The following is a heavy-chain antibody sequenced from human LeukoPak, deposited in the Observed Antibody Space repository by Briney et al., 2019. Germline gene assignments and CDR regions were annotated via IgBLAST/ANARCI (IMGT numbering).Heavy chain of an antibody. Sequence: GGSLRLSCAASGFTFSSYWMSWVRQAPGKGLEWVANIKQDGSEKYYVDSVKGRFTISRDNAKNSLYLQMNSLRAEDTAVYYCARGGFGVLQHYYGSGSYYKSRLPWFDPWGQGTLVTVSS. V-gene: IGHV3-7*01. J-gene: IGHJ5*02. D-gene: IGHD3-10*01. CDR2: IKQDGSEK. CDR1: GFTFSSYW. CDR3: ARGGFGVLQHYYGSGSYYKSRLPWFDP.